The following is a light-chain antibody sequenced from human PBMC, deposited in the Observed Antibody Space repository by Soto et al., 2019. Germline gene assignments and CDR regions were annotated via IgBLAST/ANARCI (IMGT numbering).Light chain of an antibody. J-gene: IGLJ2*01. Sequence: QSALTQPASGSGSPGQSITISCTGASSDIGGYNYVSWYQLHPGKAQNLMIYDFSERPSWVANRFSGSRSGNTASLTISGIQAEDGADYYCSTFTTRSTMVFGGGTKLTAL. CDR3: STFTTRSTMV. CDR2: DFS. V-gene: IGLV2-14*03. CDR1: SSDIGGYNY.